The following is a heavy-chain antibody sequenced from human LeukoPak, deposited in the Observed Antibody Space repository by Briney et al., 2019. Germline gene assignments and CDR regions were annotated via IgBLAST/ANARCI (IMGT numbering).Heavy chain of an antibody. CDR1: GGSISSYY. J-gene: IGHJ6*03. CDR2: IYYSGST. Sequence: PSETLSLTCTVSGGSISSYYWSWIRQPPGKGLEWIGYIYYSGSTNYNPSLKSRVTISVDTSKNQFSLKLSSVTAANTAVYYCARRSWGSMGASSGPPHYYYYMDVWGKGTTVTVSS. CDR3: ARRSWGSMGASSGPPHYYYYMDV. D-gene: IGHD3-16*01. V-gene: IGHV4-59*08.